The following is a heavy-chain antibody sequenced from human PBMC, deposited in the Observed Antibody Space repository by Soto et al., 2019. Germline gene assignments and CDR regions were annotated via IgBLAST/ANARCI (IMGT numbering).Heavy chain of an antibody. CDR1: GGTFSSYA. V-gene: IGHV1-69*13. J-gene: IGHJ4*02. D-gene: IGHD3-22*01. Sequence: SVKVSCKASGGTFSSYAISWVRQAPGQGLEWMGGIIPIFGTANYAQKFQGRVTITADESTSTAYMELSSLRSEDTAVYYCARDGTDYYDSSGPFDYWGQGTLVTVYS. CDR3: ARDGTDYYDSSGPFDY. CDR2: IIPIFGTA.